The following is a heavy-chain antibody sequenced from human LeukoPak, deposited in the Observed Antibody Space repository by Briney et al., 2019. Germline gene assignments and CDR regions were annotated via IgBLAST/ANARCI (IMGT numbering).Heavy chain of an antibody. V-gene: IGHV4-30-2*01. J-gene: IGHJ5*02. CDR1: GGSFSGYY. CDR2: IYHSGST. D-gene: IGHD6-13*01. Sequence: PSETLSLTCAVYGGSFSGYYWSWIRQPPGKGLEWIGYIYHSGSTYYNPSLKSRVTISVDRSKNQFSLKLSSVTAADTAVYYCARATGSAAAGSGAFDPWGQGTLVTVSS. CDR3: ARATGSAAAGSGAFDP.